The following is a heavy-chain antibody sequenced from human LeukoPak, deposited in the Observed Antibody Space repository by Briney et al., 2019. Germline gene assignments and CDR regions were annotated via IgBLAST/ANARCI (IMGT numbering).Heavy chain of an antibody. CDR1: GGTFSSYA. CDR3: ARDLYYDSSGYSVYHDY. Sequence: SVKVSCKASGGTFSSYAISWVRQAPGQGLEWMGGIIPIFGTANYAQKFQGRVTITADKSTSTAYMELSSLRSEDTAVYYCARDLYYDSSGYSVYHDYWGQGTLVTVSS. J-gene: IGHJ4*02. CDR2: IIPIFGTA. V-gene: IGHV1-69*06. D-gene: IGHD3-22*01.